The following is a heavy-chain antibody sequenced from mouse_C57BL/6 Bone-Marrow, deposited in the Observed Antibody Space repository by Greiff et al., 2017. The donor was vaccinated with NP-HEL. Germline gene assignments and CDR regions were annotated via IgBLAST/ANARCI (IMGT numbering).Heavy chain of an antibody. CDR3: VRHDYFYWYFDV. V-gene: IGHV10-1*01. D-gene: IGHD2-4*01. CDR1: GFSFNTYA. Sequence: EVQGVESGGGLVQPKGSLKLSCAASGFSFNTYAMNWVRQAPGKGLEWVARIRSKSNNYATYYADSVKDRFTISRDDSESMLYLQMNNLKTEDTARYYGVRHDYFYWYFDVWGTGTTVTVSS. CDR2: IRSKSNNYAT. J-gene: IGHJ1*03.